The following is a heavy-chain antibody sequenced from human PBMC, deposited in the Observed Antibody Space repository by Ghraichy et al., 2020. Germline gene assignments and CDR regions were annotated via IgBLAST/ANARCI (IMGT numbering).Heavy chain of an antibody. CDR1: GGSFSGYY. V-gene: IGHV4-34*01. CDR2: INHSGST. J-gene: IGHJ4*02. D-gene: IGHD6-13*01. CDR3: AKVGSSSFDY. Sequence: PSLTCAVYGGSFSGYYWSWIRQPPGKGLEWIGEINHSGSTNYNPSLKSRVTISVDTSKNQFSLKLSSVTAADTAVYYCAKVGSSSFDYWGQGTLVTVSS.